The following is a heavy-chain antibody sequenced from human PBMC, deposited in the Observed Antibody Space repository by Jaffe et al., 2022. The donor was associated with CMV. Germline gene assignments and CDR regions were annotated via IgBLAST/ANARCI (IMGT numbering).Heavy chain of an antibody. CDR2: ISSSSSTI. CDR3: AREKSTNYYDNSHSGGRMDV. Sequence: EVQLVESGGDLVQPGGSLRLSCAASGFAFNYYSINWVRQAPGKGLEWVSYISSSSSTIYYADSVKGRFTISRDNAKNSLYLQMNSLRDEDTAVYYCAREKSTNYYDNSHSGGRMDVWGQGTTVTVSS. J-gene: IGHJ6*02. V-gene: IGHV3-48*02. CDR1: GFAFNYYS. D-gene: IGHD3-22*01.